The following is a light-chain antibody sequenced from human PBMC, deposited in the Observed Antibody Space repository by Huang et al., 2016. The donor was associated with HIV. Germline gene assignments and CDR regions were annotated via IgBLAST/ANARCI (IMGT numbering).Light chain of an antibody. V-gene: IGKV1-9*01. CDR1: QGISTY. Sequence: IQLTQSPSSLSASVGERVTITCRASQGISTYLAWYQQRPGKAPNLLIYAASTLQSGVPSRFSGSGSGTDFTLTISSLQAEDSATYYCQQVNSYPRTFGPGTKVEIK. CDR3: QQVNSYPRT. CDR2: AAS. J-gene: IGKJ3*01.